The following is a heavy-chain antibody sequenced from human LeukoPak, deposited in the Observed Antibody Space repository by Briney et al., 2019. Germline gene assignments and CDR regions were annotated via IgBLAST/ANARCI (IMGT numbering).Heavy chain of an antibody. Sequence: SETLSLTCTVSGGSISSGDYYWSWIRQPPGKGPEWIGYIYYSGSTYYNPSLKSRVTISVDTSKNQFSLKLSSVTAADTAVYYCARGITMIVVAITPSWFDPWGQGTLVTVSS. J-gene: IGHJ5*02. V-gene: IGHV4-30-4*01. CDR1: GGSISSGDYY. CDR3: ARGITMIVVAITPSWFDP. D-gene: IGHD3-22*01. CDR2: IYYSGST.